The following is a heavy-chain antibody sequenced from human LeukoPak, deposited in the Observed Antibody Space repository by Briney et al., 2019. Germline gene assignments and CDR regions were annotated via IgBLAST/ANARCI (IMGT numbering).Heavy chain of an antibody. Sequence: GRSLRLSCAASGFTFSSYAMHWVRHAPGKGLEWVAVISYDGSNKYYADSVKGRFTISRDNSKNTLYLQMNSLRAEDTAVYYCARPAHRWSSSWYYFDYWGQGTLVTVSS. V-gene: IGHV3-30*04. J-gene: IGHJ4*02. CDR3: ARPAHRWSSSWYYFDY. D-gene: IGHD6-13*01. CDR2: ISYDGSNK. CDR1: GFTFSSYA.